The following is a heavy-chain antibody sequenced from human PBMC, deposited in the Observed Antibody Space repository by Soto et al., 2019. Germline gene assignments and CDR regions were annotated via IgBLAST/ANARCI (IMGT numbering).Heavy chain of an antibody. CDR1: GGSISSYY. V-gene: IGHV4-59*08. J-gene: IGHJ3*02. CDR2: IYYSGST. Sequence: SETLSLTCTVSGGSISSYYWSWIRQPPGKGLEWIGYIYYSGSTNYNPSLKSRVTISVDTSKNQFSLKLSSVTAADTAVYYCARHEEVHIVATKDDAFDIWGQGTMVTVSS. CDR3: ARHEEVHIVATKDDAFDI. D-gene: IGHD5-12*01.